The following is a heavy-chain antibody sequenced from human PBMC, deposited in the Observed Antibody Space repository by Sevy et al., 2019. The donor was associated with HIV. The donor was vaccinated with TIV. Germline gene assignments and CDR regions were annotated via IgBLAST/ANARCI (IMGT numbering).Heavy chain of an antibody. D-gene: IGHD3-10*02. CDR2: IWNDGSNK. CDR3: ARDVRGEGIRPGDLDY. V-gene: IGHV3-33*01. Sequence: GGSLRLSCAASGFTFSDYGMQWVRQAPGKGLEWVAVIWNDGSNKYYADSVKGRFTTSRDNSGNTLYLQMNSLRAEDTAVSYCARDVRGEGIRPGDLDYWGQGTLVTVSS. CDR1: GFTFSDYG. J-gene: IGHJ4*02.